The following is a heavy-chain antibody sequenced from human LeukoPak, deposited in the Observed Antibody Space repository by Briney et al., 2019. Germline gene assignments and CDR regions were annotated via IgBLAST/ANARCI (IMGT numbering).Heavy chain of an antibody. CDR3: ARGRVETTSPLIM. V-gene: IGHV4-34*01. Sequence: SETLSLTCAVYSGSFSGFYWNWIRQSPGKGLEWIGEVDHTGRTKYNASLKSRVTISVDTSKNQFSLKLTSVTAADTAVYYCARGRVETTSPLIMWGQGTLVTVSS. J-gene: IGHJ4*02. D-gene: IGHD4-23*01. CDR2: VDHTGRT. CDR1: SGSFSGFY.